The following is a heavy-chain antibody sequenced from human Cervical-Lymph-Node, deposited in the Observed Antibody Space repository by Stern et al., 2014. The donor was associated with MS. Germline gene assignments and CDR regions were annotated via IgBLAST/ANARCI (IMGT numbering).Heavy chain of an antibody. J-gene: IGHJ5*02. Sequence: QVQLVESGPGLVKPSETLSLMCTVSGDSIRNYYWNWIRQTPGRGLQWIGYVYYTGNTSYNPSLKGRVTISLGTSKNQFSLKLDSVTAADTAVYYCARGGIALALNWFDLWGQGTPVTVSS. CDR2: VYYTGNT. CDR1: GDSIRNYY. CDR3: ARGGIALALNWFDL. V-gene: IGHV4-59*01. D-gene: IGHD6-19*01.